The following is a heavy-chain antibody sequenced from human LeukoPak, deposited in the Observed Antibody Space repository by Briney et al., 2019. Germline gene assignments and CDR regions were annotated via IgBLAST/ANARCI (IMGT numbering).Heavy chain of an antibody. D-gene: IGHD2-2*02. J-gene: IGHJ4*02. CDR1: GGSISSSSYY. V-gene: IGHV4-39*01. CDR2: IYYSGST. Sequence: SGTLSLTCTVSGGSISSSSYYWGWIRQPPGKGLEWIGSIYYSGSTYYNPSLKSRVTISVDTSKNQFSLKLSFVTAADTAVYYCASPIVVVPAAIFHFDYWGQGTLVTVSS. CDR3: ASPIVVVPAAIFHFDY.